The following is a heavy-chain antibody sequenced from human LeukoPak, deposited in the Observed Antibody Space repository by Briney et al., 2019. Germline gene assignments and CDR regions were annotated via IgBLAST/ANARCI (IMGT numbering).Heavy chain of an antibody. J-gene: IGHJ4*02. D-gene: IGHD5-18*01. Sequence: SETLSLTCTVSGGSISSSDYYWGWIRQPPGKGLEWIGSIYFGGSTYYNPSLKSRVTISVDTSMNQFSLKLSSVTAADTAVYYCASRDTATGLDWGQGTLVTVSS. CDR2: IYFGGST. CDR1: GGSISSSDYY. CDR3: ASRDTATGLD. V-gene: IGHV4-39*01.